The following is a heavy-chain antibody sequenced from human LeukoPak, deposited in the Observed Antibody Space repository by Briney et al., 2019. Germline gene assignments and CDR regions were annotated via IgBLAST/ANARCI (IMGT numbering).Heavy chain of an antibody. V-gene: IGHV1-69*13. CDR1: GGTFSSYA. J-gene: IGHJ4*02. CDR2: IIPIFGTA. Sequence: SVKVSCKASGGTFSSYAISWVRQAPGQGLEWMGGIIPIFGTANYAQKFQGRVTITADESTSTAYMELSSLRSEDTAVYYCARDPLDDRKRAFDYWGQGTLVTASS. CDR3: ARDPLDDRKRAFDY. D-gene: IGHD1-14*01.